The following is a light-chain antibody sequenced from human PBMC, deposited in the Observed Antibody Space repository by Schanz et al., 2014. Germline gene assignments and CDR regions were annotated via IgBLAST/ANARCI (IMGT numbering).Light chain of an antibody. J-gene: IGLJ1*01. CDR1: SRDIGKYNY. Sequence: QSALTQPPSASGSPGQSVTISCTGTSRDIGKYNYVSWYQQHPGKAPKLIISDVTDRPSGVSDRFSGSKSGNTASLTISGRQTDDEADYYCSSFTRGSIPYVFGTGTKLTVL. CDR2: DVT. V-gene: IGLV2-14*03. CDR3: SSFTRGSIPYV.